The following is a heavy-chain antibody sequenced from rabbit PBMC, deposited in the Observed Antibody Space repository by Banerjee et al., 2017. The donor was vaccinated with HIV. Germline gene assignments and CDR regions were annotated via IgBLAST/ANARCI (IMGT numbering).Heavy chain of an antibody. Sequence: QQQLEESGGGLVQPEGTLTLTCTASGFAFSADYYICWVRQAPGKGLESIACIYGGVIDSTYYATWAKGRFTISKTSSTTVTLRVASLTVADTATYFCARDTGSSFSSYGMDLWGPGTLVTVS. D-gene: IGHD8-1*01. V-gene: IGHV1S45*01. CDR2: IYGGVIDST. J-gene: IGHJ6*01. CDR1: GFAFSADYY. CDR3: ARDTGSSFSSYGMDL.